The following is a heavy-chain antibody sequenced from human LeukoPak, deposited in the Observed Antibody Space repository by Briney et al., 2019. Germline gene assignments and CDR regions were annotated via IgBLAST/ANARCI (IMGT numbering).Heavy chain of an antibody. CDR3: ARDNSVGDYAWWFDP. Sequence: ASVKVSCKASGYTFTNYYMHWVRQAPGQGLEWLGLITPSGDNTWYAQKFQRRVTMTRDMSTTTDYLELSSLRYEDTAVYYCARDNSVGDYAWWFDPWGQGTLVTVSS. V-gene: IGHV1-46*01. J-gene: IGHJ5*02. D-gene: IGHD1-26*01. CDR2: ITPSGDNT. CDR1: GYTFTNYY.